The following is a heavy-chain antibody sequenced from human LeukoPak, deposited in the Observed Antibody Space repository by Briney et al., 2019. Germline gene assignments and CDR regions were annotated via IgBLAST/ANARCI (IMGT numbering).Heavy chain of an antibody. CDR1: GFTFSSYE. V-gene: IGHV3-48*03. D-gene: IGHD3-22*01. CDR2: ISSSGSTI. J-gene: IGHJ4*02. CDR3: ARDYYDSSGHYYFDY. Sequence: GGSLRLSCAASGFTFSSYEMNWVRRAPGKGLEWVSYISSSGSTIYYADSVKGRFTISRDNAKNSLYLQMNSLRAEDTAVYYCARDYYDSSGHYYFDYWGQGTLVTVS.